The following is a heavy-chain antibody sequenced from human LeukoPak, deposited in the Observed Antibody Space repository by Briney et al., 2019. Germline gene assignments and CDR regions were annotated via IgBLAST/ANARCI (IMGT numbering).Heavy chain of an antibody. CDR2: ISYDGSNK. D-gene: IGHD6-19*01. CDR3: AKDQDHSSGWQQVGMDV. V-gene: IGHV3-30*18. J-gene: IGHJ6*02. CDR1: GFTFSSYG. Sequence: PGGSLRLSCAASGFTFSSYGMHWVRQAPGKGLEWVAVISYDGSNKYYADSVKGRFTISRDNSKNTLYLQMNSLRAEDTAVYYCAKDQDHSSGWQQVGMDVWGQGTTVTVSS.